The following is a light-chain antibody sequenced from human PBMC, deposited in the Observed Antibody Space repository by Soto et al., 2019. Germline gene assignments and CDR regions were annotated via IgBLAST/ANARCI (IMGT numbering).Light chain of an antibody. CDR1: SSDVGTYNL. CDR2: EGS. CDR3: CSYARSSTYV. Sequence: QSALTQPASVSGSPGQSITICCTGTSSDVGTYNLVCWYQHHPGKAPKLMIYEGSKRPSGVSNRFSGSKSGNTASLTISGLQAEDEADYYCCSYARSSTYVFGTGTKLTVL. J-gene: IGLJ1*01. V-gene: IGLV2-23*01.